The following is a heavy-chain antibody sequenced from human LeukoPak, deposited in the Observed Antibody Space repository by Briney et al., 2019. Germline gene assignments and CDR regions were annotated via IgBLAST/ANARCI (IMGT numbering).Heavy chain of an antibody. J-gene: IGHJ6*02. CDR3: ARDASSSWHDYYYYGMDV. V-gene: IGHV3-33*01. Sequence: PGRSLRLSCAASGFTFSSYGMHWVRQAPGKGLEWVAVIWYDGSNKYYADSVKGRFTISRDNSKNTLYLQMNSLRAEDTAVYYCARDASSSWHDYYYYGMDVWGQGTTVTVSS. CDR2: IWYDGSNK. CDR1: GFTFSSYG. D-gene: IGHD6-13*01.